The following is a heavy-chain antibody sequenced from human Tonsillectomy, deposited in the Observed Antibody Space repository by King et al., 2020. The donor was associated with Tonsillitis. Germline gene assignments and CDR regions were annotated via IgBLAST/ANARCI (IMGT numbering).Heavy chain of an antibody. CDR3: AGSGATFDS. D-gene: IGHD2-15*01. J-gene: IGHJ4*02. CDR1: GGSISRGGYY. Sequence: QLQESGPGLVKPSQTLSLTCSVSGGSISRGGYYWSWIRQHPGEGPEWIGYIYYSGRTYYKPSLESRVTLSVDTSKNQFSLRLTSVTAADTAVYYCAGSGATFDSWGQGILVTVSS. CDR2: IYYSGRT. V-gene: IGHV4-31*03.